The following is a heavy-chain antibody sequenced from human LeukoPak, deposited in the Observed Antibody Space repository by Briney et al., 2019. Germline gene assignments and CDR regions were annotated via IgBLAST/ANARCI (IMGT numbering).Heavy chain of an antibody. J-gene: IGHJ6*03. CDR1: GSTFTVYY. Sequence: ASVTLSFKASGSTFTVYYIHWVRQAPGQGLGWMGLINPNSGGTNYAEKFQGRVTMTRDTSISTAYMELSRLRTDDTAVYYCARNYCTNGVCSRDYYYYYMDVWGKGTTVTVSS. D-gene: IGHD2-8*01. V-gene: IGHV1-2*02. CDR3: ARNYCTNGVCSRDYYYYYMDV. CDR2: INPNSGGT.